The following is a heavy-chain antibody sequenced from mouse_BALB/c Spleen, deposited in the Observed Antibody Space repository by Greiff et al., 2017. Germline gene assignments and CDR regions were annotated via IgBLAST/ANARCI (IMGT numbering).Heavy chain of an antibody. J-gene: IGHJ4*01. CDR2: ISTYYGDA. CDR1: GYTFTDYA. V-gene: IGHV1S137*01. Sequence: VQLQQSGAELVRPGVSVKISCKGSGYTFTDYAMHWVKQSHAKSLEWIGVISTYYGDASYNQKFKGKATMTVDKSSSTAYMELARLTSEDSAIYYCARGERGYYAMDYWGQGTSVTVSS. CDR3: ARGERGYYAMDY.